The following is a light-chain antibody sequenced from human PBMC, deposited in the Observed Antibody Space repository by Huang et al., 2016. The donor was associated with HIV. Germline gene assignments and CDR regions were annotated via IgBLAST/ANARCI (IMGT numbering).Light chain of an antibody. J-gene: IGKJ4*01. Sequence: EIVMTQSPATLSVSPGERVTLACRASQGISDHLAWYQHKPAQAPRIIIDGASVRATGIPARFSGSGSGTDFTLTIGSLQSEDFATYSCQQYHDWPLTFGGGT. CDR1: QGISDH. CDR3: QQYHDWPLT. V-gene: IGKV3-15*01. CDR2: GAS.